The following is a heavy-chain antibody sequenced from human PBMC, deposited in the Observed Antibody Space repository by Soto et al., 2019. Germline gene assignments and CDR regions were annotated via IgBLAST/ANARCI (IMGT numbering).Heavy chain of an antibody. CDR2: INAGNGNT. Sequence: QVQLVQSGAEEKKPGASVKVSCKASGYTFTSYAMHWVRQAPGQRLEWMGWINAGNGNTKYSQKLQGRVTITRDTCAGIAYMGLSSLRSEDTAVYYCASGTVVTHFDSWGQGTLVTVSS. J-gene: IGHJ4*02. V-gene: IGHV1-3*05. D-gene: IGHD2-15*01. CDR3: ASGTVVTHFDS. CDR1: GYTFTSYA.